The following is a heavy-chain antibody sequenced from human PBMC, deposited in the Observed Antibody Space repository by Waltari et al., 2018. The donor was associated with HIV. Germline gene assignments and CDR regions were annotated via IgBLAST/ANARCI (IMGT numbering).Heavy chain of an antibody. Sequence: QVQLQQSGPGLVKPSQTLSLTCAISGDSVSSNSAAWNWIRQSPRIGLEWLGRTYFRSKWYIDYAVSVKSRITINPDTSKNHFSLQLNSVTPEDTAVYFCARGWDYDFWSGLEGGKFDPWGLGTLVTVSS. CDR2: TYFRSKWYI. J-gene: IGHJ5*02. V-gene: IGHV6-1*01. D-gene: IGHD3-3*01. CDR3: ARGWDYDFWSGLEGGKFDP. CDR1: GDSVSSNSAA.